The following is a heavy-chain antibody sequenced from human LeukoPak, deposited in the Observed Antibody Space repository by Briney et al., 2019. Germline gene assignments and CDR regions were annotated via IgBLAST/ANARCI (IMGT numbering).Heavy chain of an antibody. CDR3: ARISGDPPHHCFDY. J-gene: IGHJ4*02. D-gene: IGHD2-21*02. CDR1: GGPISTYY. V-gene: IGHV4-4*07. CDR2: IYTSGIT. Sequence: SETLSLTCTVSGGPISTYYWSWIRQPAGKGLEWIGRIYTSGITDYNPSLKSRVTMSVDTSKNQFSLKLSFVTAADTAVYFCARISGDPPHHCFDYWGQGILVTVSS.